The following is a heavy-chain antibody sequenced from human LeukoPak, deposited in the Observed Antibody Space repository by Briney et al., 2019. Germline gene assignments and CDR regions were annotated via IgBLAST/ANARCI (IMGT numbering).Heavy chain of an antibody. V-gene: IGHV3-53*01. Sequence: GGSLRLSCAASGFTVSSNYMSWVRQAPGKGLEWVSVIYSGGSTYYADSVKGRFTISRDKSKNTLYLQMNSLRAEDTAVYYCARGNTAMVITYFDYWGQGTLVTVSS. D-gene: IGHD5-18*01. CDR3: ARGNTAMVITYFDY. J-gene: IGHJ4*02. CDR1: GFTVSSNY. CDR2: IYSGGST.